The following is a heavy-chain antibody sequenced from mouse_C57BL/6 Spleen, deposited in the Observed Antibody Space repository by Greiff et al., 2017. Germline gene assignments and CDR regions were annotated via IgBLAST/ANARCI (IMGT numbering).Heavy chain of an antibody. Sequence: QVQLQQSGAELARPGASVKLSCKASGYTFTSYGISWVKQRTGQGLEWIGEIYPRSGNTYYNEKFKGKATLTADKSSSTAYMELRSLTSEDSAVYFCARVDTTVVGTSYAMDYWGQGTSVTVSS. CDR1: GYTFTSYG. D-gene: IGHD1-1*01. CDR2: IYPRSGNT. V-gene: IGHV1-81*01. J-gene: IGHJ4*01. CDR3: ARVDTTVVGTSYAMDY.